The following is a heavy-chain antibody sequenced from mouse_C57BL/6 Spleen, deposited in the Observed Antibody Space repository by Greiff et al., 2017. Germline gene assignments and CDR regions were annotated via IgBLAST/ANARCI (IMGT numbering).Heavy chain of an antibody. CDR1: GYTFTSYW. CDR3: ARRGFITTVVAPTY. D-gene: IGHD1-1*01. Sequence: VQLQQPGAELVKPGASVKISCKASGYTFTSYWITWVKQRPGQGLEWIGDIYPGSGSTNYNEKFKSKATLTVDTSSSTAYMQLSSLTSEDSAVYYCARRGFITTVVAPTYWGQGTLVTVSA. V-gene: IGHV1-55*01. J-gene: IGHJ3*01. CDR2: IYPGSGST.